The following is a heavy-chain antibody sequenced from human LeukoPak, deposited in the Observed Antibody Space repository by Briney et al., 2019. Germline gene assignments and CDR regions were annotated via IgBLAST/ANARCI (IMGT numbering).Heavy chain of an antibody. Sequence: PGGSLRLSCAVSGFTFSLYAMSWVRQAPGKGLEWISTISGSGDNTYYAESAKGRFTISRDNSKNTLYLRMKSLGAEDTAIYYCAKESTVTPGNVNWFDSWGQGTLVTVSS. CDR1: GFTFSLYA. J-gene: IGHJ5*01. CDR3: AKESTVTPGNVNWFDS. CDR2: ISGSGDNT. D-gene: IGHD4-17*01. V-gene: IGHV3-23*01.